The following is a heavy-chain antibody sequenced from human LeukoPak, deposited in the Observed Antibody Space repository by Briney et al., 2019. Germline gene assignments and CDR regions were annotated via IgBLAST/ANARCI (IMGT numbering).Heavy chain of an antibody. V-gene: IGHV3-7*01. CDR3: AREPRLLSS. Sequence: GGSLRLSCAASGFTFGIYYMTWVRQAPGKGLECVAYIGPDGSSKYYVDSVKGRFTISRDNAKNSLYLQMNSLRADDTAVYYCAREPRLLSSWGQGTLVTVSS. CDR2: IGPDGSSK. J-gene: IGHJ5*02. CDR1: GFTFGIYY. D-gene: IGHD3-10*01.